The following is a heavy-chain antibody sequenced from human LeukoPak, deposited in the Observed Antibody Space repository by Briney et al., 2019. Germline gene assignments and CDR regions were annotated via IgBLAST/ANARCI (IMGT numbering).Heavy chain of an antibody. J-gene: IGHJ4*02. CDR2: IYASGST. D-gene: IGHD1-26*01. V-gene: IGHV4-61*02. CDR1: GGSISSGSYY. CDR3: ARDGWELLPFSWFDY. Sequence: SQTLSLTCTVSGGSISSGSYYWSWIRQPAGKGLEWIGRIYASGSTNYNPSLKSRVTISVDTSKNQFSLKLSSVTAADTAVYYCARDGWELLPFSWFDYWGQGTLVTVSS.